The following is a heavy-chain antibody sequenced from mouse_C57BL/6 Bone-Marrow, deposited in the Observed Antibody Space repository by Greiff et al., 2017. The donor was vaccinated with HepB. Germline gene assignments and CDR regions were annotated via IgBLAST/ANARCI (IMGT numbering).Heavy chain of an antibody. CDR1: GFSLTSYG. CDR2: IWRGGST. D-gene: IGHD1-1*01. J-gene: IGHJ3*01. Sequence: VKLMESGPGLVQPSQSLSITCTVSGFSLTSYGVHWVRQSPGKGLEWLGVIWRGGSTDYNAAFMSRLSITKDNSKSQVFFKMNSLQADDTAIYYCAKNDGSSSWFAYWGQGTLVTVSA. V-gene: IGHV2-5*01. CDR3: AKNDGSSSWFAY.